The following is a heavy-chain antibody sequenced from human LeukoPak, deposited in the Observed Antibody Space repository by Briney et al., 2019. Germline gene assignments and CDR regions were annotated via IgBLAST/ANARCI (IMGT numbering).Heavy chain of an antibody. Sequence: GESLKISCKGSGYSFTSYWIGWVRQMPGKGLEWMGIIYPGDSDTRYSPSFQGQVTISADKSISTAYLQWSSLKASDTAMYYCARHLVYYYDSSGQHARDYYYYYMDVWGKGTTVTISS. J-gene: IGHJ6*03. D-gene: IGHD3-22*01. CDR1: GYSFTSYW. V-gene: IGHV5-51*01. CDR2: IYPGDSDT. CDR3: ARHLVYYYDSSGQHARDYYYYYMDV.